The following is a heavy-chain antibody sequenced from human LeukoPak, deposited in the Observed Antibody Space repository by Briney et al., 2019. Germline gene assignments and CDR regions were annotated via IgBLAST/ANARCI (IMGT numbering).Heavy chain of an antibody. V-gene: IGHV1-3*01. CDR1: GYTFTSYA. CDR2: INAGNGNT. Sequence: ASVKVSCKASGYTFTSYAMHWVRQAPGQRLEWMGWINAGNGNTKYSQKFQGRVTITRDTSASTAYMELSSLRSEDTAVYYCARVTQQQPNDAFDIWGQGTMVTVSS. D-gene: IGHD6-13*01. J-gene: IGHJ3*02. CDR3: ARVTQQQPNDAFDI.